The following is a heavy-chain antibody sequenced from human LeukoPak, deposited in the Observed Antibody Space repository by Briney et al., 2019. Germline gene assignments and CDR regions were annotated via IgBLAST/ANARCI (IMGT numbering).Heavy chain of an antibody. D-gene: IGHD3-10*01. J-gene: IGHJ6*03. V-gene: IGHV3-23*01. CDR3: AKGNGSGSYYYYYMDV. Sequence: GGSLRLSCAASGFTFSSYAMRWVRQAPGKGLEWVSAISGSGGSTYYADSVKGRFTISRDNSKNTLYLQMNSLRAEDTAVYYCAKGNGSGSYYYYYMDVWGKGTTVTVSS. CDR2: ISGSGGST. CDR1: GFTFSSYA.